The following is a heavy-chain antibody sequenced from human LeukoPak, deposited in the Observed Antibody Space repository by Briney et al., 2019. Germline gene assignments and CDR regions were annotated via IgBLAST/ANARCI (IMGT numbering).Heavy chain of an antibody. V-gene: IGHV4-4*02. Sequence: PSETLSLTCAVSGATITSRPWNWVRQPPGKGLEWIGEMYNSGTGTYKPSLRSRVTMFFDESKNHFSLKLNSVTAADTAVYYCARGGGWDFDYWGQGVLVIVSS. J-gene: IGHJ4*02. CDR2: MYNSGTG. CDR3: ARGGGWDFDY. CDR1: GATITSRPW. D-gene: IGHD6-19*01.